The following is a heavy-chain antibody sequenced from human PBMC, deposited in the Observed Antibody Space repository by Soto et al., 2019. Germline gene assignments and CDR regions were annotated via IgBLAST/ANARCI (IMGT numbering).Heavy chain of an antibody. V-gene: IGHV5-51*01. CDR2: IYPGDSDT. Sequence: HGESLKISCKGSGYSFTSYWIGWVRQMPGKGLEWMGIIYPGDSDTRYSPSFQGQVTISADKSISTAYLQWSSLKASDTAMYYCARLVAYDTLTGYLQYYFDYWGQGTLVTVSS. CDR1: GYSFTSYW. D-gene: IGHD3-9*01. J-gene: IGHJ4*02. CDR3: ARLVAYDTLTGYLQYYFDY.